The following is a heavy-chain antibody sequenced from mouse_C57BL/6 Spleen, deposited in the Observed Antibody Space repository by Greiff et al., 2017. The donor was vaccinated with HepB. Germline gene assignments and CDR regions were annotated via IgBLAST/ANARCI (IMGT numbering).Heavy chain of an antibody. CDR3: ARWDNYEMDY. CDR1: GYTFTDYY. Sequence: EVQLQQSGPELVKPGASVKISCKASGYTFTDYYMNWVKQSHGKSLEWIGDINPNNGGTSYNQKFKGKATLTVDKSSSTAYMELRSLTSEDSAVYYCARWDNYEMDYWGQGTSVTVSS. J-gene: IGHJ4*01. D-gene: IGHD1-3*01. CDR2: INPNNGGT. V-gene: IGHV1-26*01.